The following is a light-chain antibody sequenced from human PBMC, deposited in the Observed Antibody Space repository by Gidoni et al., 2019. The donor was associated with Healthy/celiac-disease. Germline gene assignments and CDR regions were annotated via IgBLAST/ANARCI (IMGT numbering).Light chain of an antibody. CDR2: GAS. Sequence: ELVFTQSPCTLSLSPGERATLSCRASQSVSSSYLAWYQQKPGQAPRLLIYGASSRATGIPDRFSGSGSGTDFTLTISRLEPEDFAVYYCQQYGSSSWTFGQGTKVEIK. V-gene: IGKV3-20*01. CDR1: QSVSSSY. CDR3: QQYGSSSWT. J-gene: IGKJ1*01.